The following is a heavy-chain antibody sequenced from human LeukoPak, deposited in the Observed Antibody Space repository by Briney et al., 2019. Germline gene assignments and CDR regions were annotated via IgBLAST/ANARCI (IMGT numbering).Heavy chain of an antibody. V-gene: IGHV4-34*01. D-gene: IGHD3-10*01. CDR3: ARGEGGSSFRSFYYFDY. J-gene: IGHJ4*02. CDR2: INHSGSS. Sequence: SETLSLTCAVYGGSFSDYYWSWIRQPPGKGLEWIGEINHSGSSNYNPSLKSRVTISVDTSMNRFSLKLSSVTAADTAVYYCARGEGGSSFRSFYYFDYWGQGTLVTVSS. CDR1: GGSFSDYY.